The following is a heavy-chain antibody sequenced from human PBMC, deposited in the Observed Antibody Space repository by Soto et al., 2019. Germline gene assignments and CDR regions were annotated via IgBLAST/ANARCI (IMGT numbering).Heavy chain of an antibody. Sequence: EVQLLESGGGLVQPGGSLRLSCVVSGLTFSRADLSWVGQPPGKGLEWVSASGGSDLSTHYVDSVKGRFTISRDSSKTRLYLKMNSLSAEDTAVYYCVTHSRNYWGQGTLVTVSS. CDR1: GLTFSRAD. J-gene: IGHJ4*02. CDR3: VTHSRNY. V-gene: IGHV3-23*01. CDR2: SGGSDLST. D-gene: IGHD2-21*01.